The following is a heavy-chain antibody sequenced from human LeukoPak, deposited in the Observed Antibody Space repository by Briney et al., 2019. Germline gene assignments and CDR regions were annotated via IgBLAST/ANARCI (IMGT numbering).Heavy chain of an antibody. Sequence: PSETLSLTCTVSGDSISGYYWSWLRQPAGKGLEWIGRIYTSGSTNYNPSLKSRVTMSVDTSKNQFSLKLSSVTAADTAVYYCARVSLVRGAPDYYFDYWGQGTLVTVSS. J-gene: IGHJ4*02. V-gene: IGHV4-4*07. CDR2: IYTSGST. D-gene: IGHD3-10*01. CDR3: ARVSLVRGAPDYYFDY. CDR1: GDSISGYY.